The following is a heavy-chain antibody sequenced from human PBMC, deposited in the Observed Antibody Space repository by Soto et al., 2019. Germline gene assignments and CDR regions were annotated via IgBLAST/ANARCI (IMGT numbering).Heavy chain of an antibody. V-gene: IGHV4-31*03. CDR2: IYYSGST. J-gene: IGHJ6*03. CDR1: GGSISSGGYY. CDR3: ARDPGRYYYMDV. Sequence: QVQLQESGPGLVKPSQTLSLTCTVSGGSISSGGYYWSWIRQHPGKGLEWIGYIYYSGSTYYNPSLKSRVTISVDTSKIQFSLKLSSVTAADTAVYHCARDPGRYYYMDVWGKGTTVTVSS.